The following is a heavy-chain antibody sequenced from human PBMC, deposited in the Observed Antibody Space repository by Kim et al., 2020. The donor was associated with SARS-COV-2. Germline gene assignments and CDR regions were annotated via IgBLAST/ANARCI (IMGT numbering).Heavy chain of an antibody. J-gene: IGHJ4*02. D-gene: IGHD3-16*02. Sequence: SETLSLTCTVSGDSLSSDYWSWNRQPAGKGLEWIGRIYTSGRTNYNPSLQSRVTMSVDMSQNQFSLKLSSVTAADTAVYYCVSPLGHWGQGTLVTVSS. V-gene: IGHV4-4*07. CDR1: GDSLSSDY. CDR2: IYTSGRT. CDR3: VSPLGH.